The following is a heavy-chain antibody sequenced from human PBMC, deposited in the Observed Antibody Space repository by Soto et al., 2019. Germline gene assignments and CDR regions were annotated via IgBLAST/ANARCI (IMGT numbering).Heavy chain of an antibody. V-gene: IGHV1-18*01. D-gene: IGHD3-16*01. J-gene: IGHJ6*02. CDR2: ISGYNGHT. Sequence: VKVSCKASGYTFTTYGISWVRQAPGQGLEWMGWISGYNGHTKYAQKFQGRVTMTTDTSTSTVYMDLRSLRSDDTAVYYCAREGEMPYYYYGLDVWGQGTTVTVSS. CDR1: GYTFTTYG. CDR3: AREGEMPYYYYGLDV.